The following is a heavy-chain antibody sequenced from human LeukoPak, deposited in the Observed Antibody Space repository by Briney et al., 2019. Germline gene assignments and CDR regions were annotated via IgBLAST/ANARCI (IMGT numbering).Heavy chain of an antibody. CDR1: GYTFTAYY. CDR2: IRPGDNRM. CDR3: VREKSGGTYDY. D-gene: IGHD3-16*01. Sequence: GASVKVSCKASGYTFTAYYIQWVRQAPGQGPEWMGTIRPGDNRMGCAQKFQGRVTMTRDMSTTTGYMELSSLRSEDTAVYYCVREKSGGTYDYWGQGTLVTVSS. J-gene: IGHJ4*02. V-gene: IGHV1-46*01.